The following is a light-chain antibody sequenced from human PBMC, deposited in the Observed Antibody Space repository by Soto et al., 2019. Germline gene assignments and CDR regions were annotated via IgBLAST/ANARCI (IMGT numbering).Light chain of an antibody. CDR1: QAISSY. V-gene: IGKV1-9*01. CDR3: QRLNNYPLT. Sequence: DIQLTQSPSFLSASVGDRVTITCRASQAISSYLAWYQQKPGKAPKLLIYAASTLQSGVPSRFSGSGSGTEFTLTISSLQPEDFATYYCQRLNNYPLTFGPGTKVDIK. J-gene: IGKJ3*01. CDR2: AAS.